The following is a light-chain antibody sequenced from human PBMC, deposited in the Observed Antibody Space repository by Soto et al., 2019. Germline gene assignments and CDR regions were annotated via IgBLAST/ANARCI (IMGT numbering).Light chain of an antibody. CDR3: QQYNDWWT. CDR2: GAS. J-gene: IGKJ1*01. V-gene: IGKV3-15*01. CDR1: QSVSSN. Sequence: EVVMTQSPATLSVSPGERATLSCRASQSVSSNLAWYQQKPGQAPRLLIYGASTRATGIPAKFSASGSGTEXTLXXXSLQSEDFXVYYCQQYNDWWTFGQGTKVEIK.